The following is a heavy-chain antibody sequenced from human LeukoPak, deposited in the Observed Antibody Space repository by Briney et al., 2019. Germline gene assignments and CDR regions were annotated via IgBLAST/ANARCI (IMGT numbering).Heavy chain of an antibody. CDR2: VSSSSSYI. CDR3: ARGAAAGNADY. V-gene: IGHV3-21*01. Sequence: GGSLRLSCAASGFTFSSYSMNWVRQAPGKGLEWVSSVSSSSSYIYYADSVEGRFTISRDNAKYSLYLQMNSLRAEDTAVYYCARGAAAGNADYWGQGTLVTVSS. J-gene: IGHJ4*02. CDR1: GFTFSSYS. D-gene: IGHD6-13*01.